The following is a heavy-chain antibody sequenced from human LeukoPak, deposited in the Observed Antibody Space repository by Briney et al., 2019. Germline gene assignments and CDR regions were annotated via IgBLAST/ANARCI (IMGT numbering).Heavy chain of an antibody. CDR2: INHSGST. V-gene: IGHV4-34*01. CDR3: ARRGVRGVMRWSVDY. D-gene: IGHD3-10*01. J-gene: IGHJ4*02. Sequence: SETLSLTCAVYGGSFSGYYWSWIRQPPGKGLEWIGEINHSGSTNYNPSLKSRVTISVDTPKNQFSLKLSSVTAADTAVYYCARRGVRGVMRWSVDYWGQGTLVTVSS. CDR1: GGSFSGYY.